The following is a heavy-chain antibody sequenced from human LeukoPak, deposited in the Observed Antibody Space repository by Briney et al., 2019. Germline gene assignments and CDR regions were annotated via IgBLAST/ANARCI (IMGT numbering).Heavy chain of an antibody. CDR1: GGSISSGGYY. Sequence: SETLSLTCTVSGGSISSGGYYWSWIRQHPGKGLEWIGYIYYSGSTYYNPSLKSRVTMSVDTSKNQFSLKLSSVTAADTAVYYCARADNWNYVLRNWGQGTLVTVSS. CDR3: ARADNWNYVLRN. CDR2: IYYSGST. J-gene: IGHJ4*02. V-gene: IGHV4-31*03. D-gene: IGHD1-7*01.